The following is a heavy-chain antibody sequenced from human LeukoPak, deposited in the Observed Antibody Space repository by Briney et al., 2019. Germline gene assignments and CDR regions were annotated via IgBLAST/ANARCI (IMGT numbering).Heavy chain of an antibody. Sequence: ASVKVSCKASGSTFTAYYMFWVRQAPGQGLEWMGWINPNSGGTNLAQKFQDRVTMTRDTSISTAYMEVNRLRSDDTAVYYCARDFLFRYSSGPRQNHMDVWGQGTTVIVSS. D-gene: IGHD6-25*01. CDR3: ARDFLFRYSSGPRQNHMDV. V-gene: IGHV1-2*02. CDR1: GSTFTAYY. CDR2: INPNSGGT. J-gene: IGHJ6*02.